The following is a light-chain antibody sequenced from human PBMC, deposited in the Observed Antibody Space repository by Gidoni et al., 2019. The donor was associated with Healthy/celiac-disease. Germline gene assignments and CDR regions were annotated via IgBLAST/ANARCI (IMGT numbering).Light chain of an antibody. CDR3: QQYGSSPA. V-gene: IGKV3-20*01. Sequence: EIVLTPPPGTLSLSPGERATLSCRASQRVSSSYLAWYQQKPGQAPRLLIYGASSTATGIPDRFSGSGSGTDFTLTIGRLEPEDFAVYYCQQYGSSPAFXQXTKVEIK. J-gene: IGKJ1*01. CDR2: GAS. CDR1: QRVSSSY.